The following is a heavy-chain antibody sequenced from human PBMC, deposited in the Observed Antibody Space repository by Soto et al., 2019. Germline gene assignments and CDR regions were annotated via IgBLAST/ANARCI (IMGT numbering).Heavy chain of an antibody. Sequence: GESLRIFCQGSGYSFTSYWISWVRQMPGKGLEWMGRIGPSDCYTIYCPTVQGHGTISADKSIRTADLHRSRLKAADTAMYYCASGSSSSKYYYGKDVWGQGTTVTV. CDR1: GYSFTSYW. CDR3: ASGSSSSKYYYGKDV. V-gene: IGHV5-10-1*01. CDR2: IGPSDCYT. D-gene: IGHD6-6*01. J-gene: IGHJ6*02.